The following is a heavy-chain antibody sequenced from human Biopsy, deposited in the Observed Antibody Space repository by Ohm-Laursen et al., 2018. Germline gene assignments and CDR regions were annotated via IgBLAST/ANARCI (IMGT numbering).Heavy chain of an antibody. CDR1: GESFSDYY. D-gene: IGHD1-26*01. CDR3: AREGGGLLPIRLTDF. J-gene: IGHJ4*02. Sequence: SQTLSLTCEVSGESFSDYYWSWIRQSPGKGLEWIGEINHRGRSSYSPSLQSRVTISVGASKNQFSLNVKSVTAADTAVYFCAREGGGLLPIRLTDFWGPGMMVTVSS. V-gene: IGHV4-34*01. CDR2: INHRGRS.